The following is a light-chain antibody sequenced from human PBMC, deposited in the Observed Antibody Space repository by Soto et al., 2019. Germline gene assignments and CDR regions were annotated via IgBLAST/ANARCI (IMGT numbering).Light chain of an antibody. V-gene: IGKV2-28*01. J-gene: IGKJ4*01. CDR2: LGS. Sequence: DIVVSQSPLSLPVTPGEPASISCRSSQSLLHSNGYNFLDWYLQKPGQSPQLLIYLGSNRASGVPDRFSGCGSGTDFTLKISRXEAEDVGVYYCMQALQTPLTFGGGTKVDIK. CDR3: MQALQTPLT. CDR1: QSLLHSNGYNF.